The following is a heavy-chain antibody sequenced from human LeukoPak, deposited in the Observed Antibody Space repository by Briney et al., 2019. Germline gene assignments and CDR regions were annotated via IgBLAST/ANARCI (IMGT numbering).Heavy chain of an antibody. D-gene: IGHD3-10*01. CDR2: IYQSGST. V-gene: IGHV4-38-2*01. CDR3: ARRLSTAGIDY. Sequence: SETLSLTCAVSGYSITTGRYWGCIRQPPGKGREWIGSIYQSGSTYYNPSLKSRVTISVDTSKNQFSLNLRSVTAADTAVYYCARRLSTAGIDYWGQGTLVTVSS. J-gene: IGHJ4*02. CDR1: GYSITTGRY.